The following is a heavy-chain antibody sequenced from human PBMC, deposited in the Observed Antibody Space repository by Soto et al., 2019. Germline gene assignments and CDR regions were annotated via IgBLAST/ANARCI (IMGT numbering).Heavy chain of an antibody. CDR1: GYTFTTYD. Sequence: QVQLVQSGAEVKKPGASVKVSCKASGYTFTTYDISWVRQAPGQGLEWMGRISTYNGNTNYPQSLQGRLTMTTDTSTTTAYMELRRLRTDDTAVYYCARDPYHVLMVNAPNLYGMDVWGQGTTVTGSS. CDR2: ISTYNGNT. V-gene: IGHV1-18*01. CDR3: ARDPYHVLMVNAPNLYGMDV. J-gene: IGHJ6*02. D-gene: IGHD2-8*01.